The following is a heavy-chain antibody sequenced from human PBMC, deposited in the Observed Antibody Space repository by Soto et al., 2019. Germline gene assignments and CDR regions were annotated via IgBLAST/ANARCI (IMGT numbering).Heavy chain of an antibody. CDR3: AKGLTYYDILTGQNFDY. CDR1: GFTFSSYA. V-gene: IGHV3-23*01. D-gene: IGHD3-9*01. J-gene: IGHJ4*02. Sequence: GGSLRLSCAASGFTFSSYAMSWVRQAPGKGLEWVSAISGSGGSTYYADSVKGRFTISRDNSKNTLYLQMNSLRAEDTAVYYCAKGLTYYDILTGQNFDYWGQGTLVTVSS. CDR2: ISGSGGST.